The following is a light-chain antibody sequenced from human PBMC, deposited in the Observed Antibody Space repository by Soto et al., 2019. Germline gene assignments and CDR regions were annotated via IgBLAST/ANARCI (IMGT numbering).Light chain of an antibody. CDR1: QSVSSSY. CDR2: GAS. Sequence: EIVLTQSPGTLSLSPGGRATLSCRASQSVSSSYLAWYQQKPGQAPRLLIYGASSRATGIPDRFSGSGSGTDFTLTISSLQPVDFATYYCQQYNIFWTFGQGTKVDIK. V-gene: IGKV3-20*01. J-gene: IGKJ1*01. CDR3: QQYNIFWT.